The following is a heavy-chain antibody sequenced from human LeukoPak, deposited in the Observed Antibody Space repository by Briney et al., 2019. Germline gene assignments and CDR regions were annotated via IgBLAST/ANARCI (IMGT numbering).Heavy chain of an antibody. Sequence: GRSLRLSCVASGFTFDDYAMHWVRQAPGKGLEWVSSISSSSSYIYYADSVKGRFTISRDNAKNSLYLQMNSLRAEDTAVYYCARRGIRYFDWLGEFDYWGQGTLVTVSS. CDR3: ARRGIRYFDWLGEFDY. D-gene: IGHD3-9*01. CDR1: GFTFDDYA. J-gene: IGHJ4*02. V-gene: IGHV3-21*01. CDR2: ISSSSSYI.